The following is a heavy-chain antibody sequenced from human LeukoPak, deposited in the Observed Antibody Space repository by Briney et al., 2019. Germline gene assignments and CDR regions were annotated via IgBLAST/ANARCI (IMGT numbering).Heavy chain of an antibody. CDR3: ARDLSYCSSTSCYYFDY. V-gene: IGHV1-2*02. CDR1: GYTFTGYY. D-gene: IGHD2-2*01. CDR2: INPNSGGT. Sequence: ASVKVSCKASGYTFTGYYMHWVRQAPGQGLEWMGWINPNSGGTNYAQKFQGRVTMTRDTSISTAYMELSRLRSDDTAVYYCARDLSYCSSTSCYYFDYRGQGTLVTVSS. J-gene: IGHJ4*02.